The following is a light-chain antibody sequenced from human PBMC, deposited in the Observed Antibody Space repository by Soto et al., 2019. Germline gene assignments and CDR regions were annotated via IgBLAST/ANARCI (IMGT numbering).Light chain of an antibody. CDR2: DVS. V-gene: IGLV2-11*01. CDR1: SSDVGGYNY. J-gene: IGLJ3*02. CDR3: CSYAGSYTVIWV. Sequence: QSALTQPRSVYGSPGQSVTISCTGTSSDVGGYNYVSWYQQHPGKAPKLMIYDVSKRPSGVPDRFSGSKSGNTASLTISGLQAEDEADYYCCSYAGSYTVIWVLGGGTQLTVL.